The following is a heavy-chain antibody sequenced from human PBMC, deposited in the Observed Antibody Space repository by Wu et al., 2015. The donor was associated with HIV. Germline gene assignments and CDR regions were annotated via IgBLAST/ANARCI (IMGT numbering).Heavy chain of an antibody. Sequence: QVQLVQSGAEVKKPGSSVKVSCKASGGTFSSYAISWVRQAPGQGLEWMGGIIPIFGTANYAQKFQGRVTITADESTSTAYMELSSLRSEDTAVYYCAGGCSGGSCPGSYYYYYMDVWGKGTTVTVSS. J-gene: IGHJ6*03. CDR3: AGGCSGGSCPGSYYYYYMDV. CDR1: GGTFSSYA. V-gene: IGHV1-69*12. CDR2: IIPIFGTA. D-gene: IGHD2-15*01.